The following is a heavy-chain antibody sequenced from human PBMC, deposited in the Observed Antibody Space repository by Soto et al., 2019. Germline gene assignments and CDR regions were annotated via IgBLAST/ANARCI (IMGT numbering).Heavy chain of an antibody. D-gene: IGHD6-19*01. CDR1: GFTFSSYG. J-gene: IGHJ4*02. CDR2: ISYDGSNK. V-gene: IGHV3-30*18. Sequence: TGGSLRLSCAASGFTFSSYGMHWVRQAPGKGLEWVAVISYDGSNKYYADSVKGRFTISRDNSKNTLYLQMNSLRAEDTAVYYCAKESVPWSIAVAGYFDYWGQGTLVTVSS. CDR3: AKESVPWSIAVAGYFDY.